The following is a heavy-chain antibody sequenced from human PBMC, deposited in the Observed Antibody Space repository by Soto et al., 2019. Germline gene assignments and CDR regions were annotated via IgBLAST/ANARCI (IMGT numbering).Heavy chain of an antibody. CDR1: GYSFTSYW. J-gene: IGHJ6*02. Sequence: GDSLKISCKGSGYSFTSYWIGWVRQMPGKGLEWMGIIYPGDSDTRYSPSFQGQVTISADKSISTAYLQWSSLKASDTAMYYCATLGQTEAAAGRLHDYYYYGMDVWGQGTTGTVS. D-gene: IGHD6-13*01. V-gene: IGHV5-51*01. CDR3: ATLGQTEAAAGRLHDYYYYGMDV. CDR2: IYPGDSDT.